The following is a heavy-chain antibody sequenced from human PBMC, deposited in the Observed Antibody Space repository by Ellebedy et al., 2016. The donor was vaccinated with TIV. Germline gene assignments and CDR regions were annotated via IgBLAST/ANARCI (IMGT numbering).Heavy chain of an antibody. V-gene: IGHV1-69*04. CDR1: GYTFTNYY. D-gene: IGHD6-13*01. CDR2: IIPILGIA. Sequence: AASVKVSCKASGYTFTNYYMHWVRQAPGQGLEWMGRIIPILGIANYAQKFQGRVTITADKSTSTAYMELSSLRSEDTAVYYCARDRDSSSWYFGGYYYYGMDVWGQGTTVTVSS. CDR3: ARDRDSSSWYFGGYYYYGMDV. J-gene: IGHJ6*02.